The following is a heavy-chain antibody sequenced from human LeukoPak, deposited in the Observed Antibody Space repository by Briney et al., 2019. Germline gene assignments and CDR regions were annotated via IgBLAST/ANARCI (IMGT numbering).Heavy chain of an antibody. CDR1: GGSISSYY. Sequence: SETLSLTCTVSGGSISSYYWSWIRQPPGKGLEWIGYIYYSGSTNYNPSLKSRVTISVDTSKNQFSLKLSSVTAADTAVYYCARGPPWDDASNHFDYWGQGTLVTVSS. V-gene: IGHV4-59*12. D-gene: IGHD1-1*01. J-gene: IGHJ4*02. CDR2: IYYSGST. CDR3: ARGPPWDDASNHFDY.